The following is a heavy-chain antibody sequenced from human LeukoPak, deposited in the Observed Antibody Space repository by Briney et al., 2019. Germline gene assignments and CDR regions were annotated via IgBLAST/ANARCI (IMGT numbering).Heavy chain of an antibody. CDR2: IYHTGTI. CDR1: GYSISSGYY. CDR3: ATSVYYDSSGYFFFQH. Sequence: PSETLSLTCTVSGYSISSGYYWGWIRQPPGKGLEWIGSIYHTGTIYYNPSLKSRVTISVDTSKNQFSLKLSSVTAADTAVYYCATSVYYDSSGYFFFQHWGQGTLVTVSS. V-gene: IGHV4-38-2*02. D-gene: IGHD3-22*01. J-gene: IGHJ1*01.